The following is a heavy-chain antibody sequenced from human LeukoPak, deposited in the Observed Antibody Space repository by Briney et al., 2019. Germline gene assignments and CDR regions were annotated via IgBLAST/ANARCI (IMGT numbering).Heavy chain of an antibody. Sequence: ASVKVSCKASGYSFFKYAVHWVRQAPGQRFEWMGWIDAGNGDTRYSQKFQGRVTIARDTSASTAYIELRSLRSEDTAMYYCARGSTSDWPLDHWGQETLVTISS. CDR3: ARGSTSDWPLDH. J-gene: IGHJ4*02. CDR1: GYSFFKYA. V-gene: IGHV1-3*01. CDR2: IDAGNGDT. D-gene: IGHD2-2*01.